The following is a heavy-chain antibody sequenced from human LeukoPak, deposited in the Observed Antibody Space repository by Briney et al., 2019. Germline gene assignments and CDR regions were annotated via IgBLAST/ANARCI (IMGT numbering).Heavy chain of an antibody. CDR2: IWYDGSNK. CDR3: ARSRWLQPDAFDI. J-gene: IGHJ3*02. V-gene: IGHV3-33*01. Sequence: PGRSLRLSCAASGFTFSRYGMHWVRQAPGKGLEWVAVIWYDGSNKYYADSVKGRFTISRDNSKNTLYLQMNSLRAEDTAVYYCARSRWLQPDAFDIWGQGTMVTVSS. CDR1: GFTFSRYG. D-gene: IGHD5-24*01.